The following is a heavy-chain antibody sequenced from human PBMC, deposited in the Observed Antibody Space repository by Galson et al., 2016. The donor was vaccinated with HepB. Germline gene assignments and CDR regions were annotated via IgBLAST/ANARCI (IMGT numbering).Heavy chain of an antibody. CDR1: GFTFSSYA. CDR2: ISGSGTNT. CDR3: AKDRPRVQAMTGWLVPRSPFDI. Sequence: SLRLSCAASGFTFSSYAMNWVRQAPGKGLEWVSVISGSGTNTYYADSVKGRFIISRDNSKSTLYLQMNSLRAEDTAVYYCAKDRPRVQAMTGWLVPRSPFDIWGQGTTVTVSS. V-gene: IGHV3-23*01. J-gene: IGHJ3*02. D-gene: IGHD6-19*01.